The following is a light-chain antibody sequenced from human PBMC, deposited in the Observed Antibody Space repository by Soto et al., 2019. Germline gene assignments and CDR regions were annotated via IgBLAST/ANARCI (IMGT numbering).Light chain of an antibody. V-gene: IGKV3-20*01. CDR2: AAS. Sequence: EIVLTQSPGTLSLSPGERATLSCRASQSVSSTYLAWHQQKPGQAPRLLIYAASSRATAIPDRFSGNGSGTDFTLTISRLEPEDFAVYFCQQYGTSPTFGGGTKVDIK. J-gene: IGKJ4*01. CDR3: QQYGTSPT. CDR1: QSVSSTY.